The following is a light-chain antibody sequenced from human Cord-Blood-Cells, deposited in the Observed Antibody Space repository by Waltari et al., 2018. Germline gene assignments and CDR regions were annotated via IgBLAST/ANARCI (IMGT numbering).Light chain of an antibody. V-gene: IGKV1-9*01. J-gene: IGKJ5*01. Sequence: DIQLTQSPSFLSASVGDRVTITCRARQGISSYLAWYQQKPGKAPKLLIYAASTLQSGVPSRFSGSGSGTEFTLTISSLQPEDFATYYCQQLNSYPRITFGQGTRLEIK. CDR1: QGISSY. CDR2: AAS. CDR3: QQLNSYPRIT.